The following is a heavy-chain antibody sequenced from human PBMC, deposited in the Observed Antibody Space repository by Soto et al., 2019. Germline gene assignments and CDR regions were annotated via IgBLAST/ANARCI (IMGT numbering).Heavy chain of an antibody. D-gene: IGHD3-22*01. J-gene: IGHJ1*01. Sequence: SETLSLTCTVSGCSISSDDYYWSWIRQAPGRGLEWIGYIHSSGSIYYNPSLKSRATMSIDTARNQFSLKVSSVTVADTAVYYCARDLDGLHDDNSGPYPRPGWGQGTLVTVS. CDR1: GCSISSDDYY. V-gene: IGHV4-30-4*01. CDR3: ARDLDGLHDDNSGPYPRPG. CDR2: IHSSGSI.